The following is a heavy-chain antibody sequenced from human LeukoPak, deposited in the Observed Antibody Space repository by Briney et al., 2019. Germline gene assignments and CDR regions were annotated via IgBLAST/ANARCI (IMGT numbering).Heavy chain of an antibody. CDR1: GYSISSGYY. CDR2: MYHSGST. D-gene: IGHD3-10*01. CDR3: ARDWALQWFGDAFDF. V-gene: IGHV4-38-2*02. Sequence: SETLSLTCTVSGYSISSGYYWGWIRQPPGKGLEWIGSMYHSGSTFYNPSLKSRVTMSADTSKNQFSLKLTSVTAADTAVYYCARDWALQWFGDAFDFWGQGTMVTVSS. J-gene: IGHJ3*01.